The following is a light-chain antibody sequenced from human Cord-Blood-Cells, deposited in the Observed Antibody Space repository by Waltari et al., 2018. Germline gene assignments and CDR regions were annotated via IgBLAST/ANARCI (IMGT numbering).Light chain of an antibody. CDR1: SSDVGGYND. CDR2: DVS. V-gene: IGLV2-14*01. Sequence: QSALTQPASVSESPGQSITTPCTGTSSDVGGYNDVSWYQQHPGKAPKLFIYDVSNRPSGVSNRFSGSNSGNTASLTISGLQAEDEADYYCSSYTSSSTVVFGGGTKLTVL. J-gene: IGLJ2*01. CDR3: SSYTSSSTVV.